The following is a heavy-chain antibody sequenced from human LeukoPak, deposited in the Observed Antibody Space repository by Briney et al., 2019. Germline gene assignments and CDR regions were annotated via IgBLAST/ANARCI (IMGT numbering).Heavy chain of an antibody. Sequence: GASVKVSCKASGYTFTGYYMHWVRQAPGQGLEWMGWINPNSSGTNYAQKFQGRVTMTRDTSISTAYMELSRLRSDDTAVYYCARDLGYSYGGWTTHQNNWFDPWGQGTLVTVSS. J-gene: IGHJ5*02. CDR3: ARDLGYSYGGWTTHQNNWFDP. CDR1: GYTFTGYY. CDR2: INPNSSGT. V-gene: IGHV1-2*02. D-gene: IGHD5-18*01.